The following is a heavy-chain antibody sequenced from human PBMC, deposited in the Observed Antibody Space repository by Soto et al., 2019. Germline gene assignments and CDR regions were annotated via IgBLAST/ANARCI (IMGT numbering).Heavy chain of an antibody. Sequence: SETLSLTCTVSGGSISSGGYYWSWIRQHPGKGLEWIGYIYYSGSTYYNPSLKSRVTISVDTSKNQLSLKLSSVTAADTAVYYCAREWNKPYYFDYWGQGTLVTVSS. D-gene: IGHD1-1*01. V-gene: IGHV4-31*03. J-gene: IGHJ4*02. CDR2: IYYSGST. CDR3: AREWNKPYYFDY. CDR1: GGSISSGGYY.